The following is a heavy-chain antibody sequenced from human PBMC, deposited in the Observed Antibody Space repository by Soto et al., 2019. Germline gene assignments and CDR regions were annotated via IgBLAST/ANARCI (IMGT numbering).Heavy chain of an antibody. D-gene: IGHD2-15*01. V-gene: IGHV4-39*01. CDR3: ARQGSCSGDSCFSFLFSFDV. J-gene: IGHJ3*01. CDR1: RGSGSYY. CDR2: IHDSGSA. Sequence: SETLSLTCTVSRGSGSYYWAWIRQPPGQGLEYIGSIHDSGSAYYSPSLKRRVNLSADMSKNQLSLRLRSVTAADTAVYYCARQGSCSGDSCFSFLFSFDVWAQGTMVTVSS.